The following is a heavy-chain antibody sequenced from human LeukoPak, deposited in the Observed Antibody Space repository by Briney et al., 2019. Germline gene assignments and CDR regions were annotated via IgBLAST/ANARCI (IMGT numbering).Heavy chain of an antibody. D-gene: IGHD3-9*01. V-gene: IGHV4-39*01. CDR3: ATLLNYDIPPDYYYYGMDV. Sequence: PSETLSLTCTVSGGSISSSSYYWGWIRQPPGKGLEWIGSIYYSGSTYYNPSLKSRVTISVDTSKNQFSLKLSSVTAADTAVYNCATLLNYDIPPDYYYYGMDVWGQGTTVTVSS. CDR1: GGSISSSSYY. CDR2: IYYSGST. J-gene: IGHJ6*02.